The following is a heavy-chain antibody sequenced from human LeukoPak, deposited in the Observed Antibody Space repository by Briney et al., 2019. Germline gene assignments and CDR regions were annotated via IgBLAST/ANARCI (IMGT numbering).Heavy chain of an antibody. CDR3: ASWGAGGNS. CDR2: INPDGSGK. Sequence: GGSLRLSCAASGFTFSSYGMHWVRQVPGKGLDWVANINPDGSGKRYVDSVKGRFTIARDNADNSLSLQMNSLRVEDTAVYYCASWGAGGNSWGQGTLVTVSS. CDR1: GFTFSSYG. J-gene: IGHJ4*02. D-gene: IGHD3-16*01. V-gene: IGHV3-7*01.